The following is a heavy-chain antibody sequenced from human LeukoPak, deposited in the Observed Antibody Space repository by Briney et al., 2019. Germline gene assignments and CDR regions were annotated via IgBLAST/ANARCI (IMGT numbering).Heavy chain of an antibody. J-gene: IGHJ4*02. D-gene: IGHD4-17*01. CDR3: ARQDGDLDY. V-gene: IGHV1-2*02. Sequence: ASVKVSCKTSGYTFTGYYIYWVRQAPGQGLEWMGWINPNSDDTSYAQKFQGRVTMTRDTSVSTAYVELSRLSSDDTAVYYCARQDGDLDYWGQGTLVTVSS. CDR2: INPNSDDT. CDR1: GYTFTGYY.